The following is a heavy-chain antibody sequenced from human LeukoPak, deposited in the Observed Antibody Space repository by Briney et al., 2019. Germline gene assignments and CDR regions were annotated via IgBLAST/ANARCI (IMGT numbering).Heavy chain of an antibody. CDR2: IYYSGST. D-gene: IGHD1-26*01. V-gene: IGHV4-59*08. CDR1: GGSISSYY. J-gene: IGHJ4*02. CDR3: VAASGPYSTEFEFDY. Sequence: SETLSLTCTVSGGSISSYYWSWIRQPPGKGLDWIGYIYYSGSTNYNPSLKSRVTISVDTSKNQFSLRLSSVTAADTAVYYCVAASGPYSTEFEFDYWGQGTLVTVSS.